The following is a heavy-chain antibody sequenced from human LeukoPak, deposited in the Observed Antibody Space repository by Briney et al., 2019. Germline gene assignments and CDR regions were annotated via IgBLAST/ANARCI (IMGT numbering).Heavy chain of an antibody. Sequence: KAGGSLRLSCAASGFTFSNAWMTWVRQAPGKGLEWVGRSKSKTDGGTTDYAAPVKDRFTISRDPSKNTLYLQMNSLKTEDTAVYYCTREAVTANGYFDYWGQGTLVTVSS. CDR1: GFTFSNAW. D-gene: IGHD2-21*02. CDR3: TREAVTANGYFDY. CDR2: SKSKTDGGTT. V-gene: IGHV3-15*01. J-gene: IGHJ4*02.